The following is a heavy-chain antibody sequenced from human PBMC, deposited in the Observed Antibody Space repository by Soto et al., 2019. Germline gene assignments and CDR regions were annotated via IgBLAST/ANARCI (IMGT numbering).Heavy chain of an antibody. CDR3: ARTRDSSADFDC. D-gene: IGHD6-25*01. J-gene: IGHJ4*02. CDR1: GYALTGYY. CDR2: INPNTGDT. Sequence: EASVKVSCKASGYALTGYYMHWVLQAPGQGLEWMGWINPNTGDTNYAQKFQGRFTISRDNAKNSLYLQMNSLRAEDTAVYYCARTRDSSADFDCWGQGTLVTVSS. V-gene: IGHV1-2*02.